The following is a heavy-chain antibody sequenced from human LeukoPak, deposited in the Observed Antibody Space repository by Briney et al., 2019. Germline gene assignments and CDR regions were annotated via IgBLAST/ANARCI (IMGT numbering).Heavy chain of an antibody. CDR3: AGGRVGAARSSWFDP. Sequence: ASVKASCKASGYTFTSYGISWVRQAPGQGLEWMGWISAYNGNTNYAQKLQGRVTMTTDTSTSTAYMELRSLRSDDTAVYYCAGGRVGAARSSWFDPWGQGTLVTVSS. CDR1: GYTFTSYG. D-gene: IGHD1-26*01. J-gene: IGHJ5*02. V-gene: IGHV1-18*01. CDR2: ISAYNGNT.